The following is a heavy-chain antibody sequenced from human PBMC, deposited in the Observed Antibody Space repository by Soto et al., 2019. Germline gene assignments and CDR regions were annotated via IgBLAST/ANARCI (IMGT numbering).Heavy chain of an antibody. Sequence: QVQLVQSGDEVKKPGASVKVSCKASGYTFTNYGISWVRQAPGQGLEWMGWISPYNGNTKYPQKLQGRVTMTTDTSTRTSYMELRSLRSDDTAVYFCARDGDRCTSTRCSPWPDTHFDLWGRGTLDTVSS. CDR3: ARDGDRCTSTRCSPWPDTHFDL. D-gene: IGHD2-2*01. J-gene: IGHJ2*01. CDR2: ISPYNGNT. CDR1: GYTFTNYG. V-gene: IGHV1-18*01.